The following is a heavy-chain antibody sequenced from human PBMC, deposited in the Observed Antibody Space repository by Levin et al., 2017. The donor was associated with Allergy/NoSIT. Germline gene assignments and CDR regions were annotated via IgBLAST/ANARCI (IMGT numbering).Heavy chain of an antibody. CDR2: INHSGST. CDR1: GGSFSGYY. D-gene: IGHD5-12*01. J-gene: IGHJ4*02. V-gene: IGHV4-34*01. Sequence: SETLSLTCAVYGGSFSGYYWSWIRQPPGKGLEWIGEINHSGSTNYNPSLKSRVTISVDTSKNQFSLKLSSVTAADTAVYYCARRGVDIVATIGVGLDYWGQGTLVTVSS. CDR3: ARRGVDIVATIGVGLDY.